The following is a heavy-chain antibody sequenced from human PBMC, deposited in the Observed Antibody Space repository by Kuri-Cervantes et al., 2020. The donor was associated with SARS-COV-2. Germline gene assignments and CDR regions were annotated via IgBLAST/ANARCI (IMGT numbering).Heavy chain of an antibody. CDR3: ASIGYCSSTSCFVGRGDY. D-gene: IGHD2-2*01. CDR1: GVSISSYY. J-gene: IGHJ4*02. CDR2: IYYSGST. V-gene: IGHV4-59*05. Sequence: GSLRLSCTVSGVSISSYYWSWIRQPPGKGLEWIGSIYYSGSTYYNPSLKSRVTISVDTSKNQFSLKLSSVTAADTAVYYCASIGYCSSTSCFVGRGDYWGQGTLVTVSS.